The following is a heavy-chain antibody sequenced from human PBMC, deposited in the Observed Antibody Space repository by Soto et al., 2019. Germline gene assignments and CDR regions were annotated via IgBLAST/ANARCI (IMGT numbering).Heavy chain of an antibody. D-gene: IGHD2-21*01. CDR2: ISAYKGKT. J-gene: IGHJ6*02. V-gene: IGHV1-18*01. CDR3: ARGAFCGGAPGCRDMDV. CDR1: GYKFISHS. Sequence: QIQLVQSGGEVKKPGASVKVSCKSSGYKFISHSITWVRQAPGQGLEWMGRISAYKGKTNYAQKLQGRVTMTTDTSTNTAYMELRSLRSDDTAVYYCARGAFCGGAPGCRDMDVWGQGTTVTVSS.